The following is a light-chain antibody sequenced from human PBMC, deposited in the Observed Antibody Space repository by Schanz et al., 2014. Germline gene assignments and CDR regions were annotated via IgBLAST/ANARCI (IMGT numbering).Light chain of an antibody. Sequence: EVVLTQSPGSLSLSPGERGTLSCRASETVNGRFLAWYQQKPGQAPRLLIYGASTRATGVPARFSGSGSATEFTLTISSLQSEDFAFYFCQQYNNWPPWTFGQGTKVEIK. CDR1: ETVNGRF. V-gene: IGKV3-15*01. CDR2: GAS. CDR3: QQYNNWPPWT. J-gene: IGKJ1*01.